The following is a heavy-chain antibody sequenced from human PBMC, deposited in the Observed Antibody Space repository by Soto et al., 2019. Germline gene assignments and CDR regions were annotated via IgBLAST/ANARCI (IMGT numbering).Heavy chain of an antibody. V-gene: IGHV3-74*01. Sequence: PGGSLRLSCAASGFAFSIYWMHWVRQVPGKGLVWVSRINADGTATTYADSVKGRFTISRDNAKNTLYLQMSSLRVEDTAVYYCARWMNAFDIWGQGTMVTVSS. D-gene: IGHD5-12*01. CDR2: INADGTAT. CDR1: GFAFSIYW. CDR3: ARWMNAFDI. J-gene: IGHJ3*02.